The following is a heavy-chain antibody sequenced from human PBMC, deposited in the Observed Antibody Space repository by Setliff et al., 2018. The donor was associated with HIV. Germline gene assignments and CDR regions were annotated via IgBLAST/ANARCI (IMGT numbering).Heavy chain of an antibody. Sequence: SETLSLTCTVSGDSIRGYYWSWIRQPPGKGLEWMGYVFYTGFAAYNPSLKSRLTISVDTSKSQFSLRLTSVTAADTAIYYCALGMVRGARYYYYYYMDVWGKGTTVTVSS. J-gene: IGHJ6*03. CDR1: GDSIRGYY. CDR3: ALGMVRGARYYYYYYMDV. V-gene: IGHV4-59*08. D-gene: IGHD3-10*01. CDR2: VFYTGFA.